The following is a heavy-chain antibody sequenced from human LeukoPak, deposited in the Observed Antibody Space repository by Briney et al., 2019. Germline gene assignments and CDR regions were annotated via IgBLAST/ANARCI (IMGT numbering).Heavy chain of an antibody. Sequence: PGGSLRLSCAASGFTFSSYSMNWVRQAPGKGLEWVSSISSSSSYIYYADSVKGRFTISRDNAKNSLYLQMNSLRAEDTAVYYCAREWGSYSGGGDYWGQGTLVTVSS. CDR2: ISSSSSYI. V-gene: IGHV3-21*01. D-gene: IGHD1-26*01. J-gene: IGHJ4*02. CDR1: GFTFSSYS. CDR3: AREWGSYSGGGDY.